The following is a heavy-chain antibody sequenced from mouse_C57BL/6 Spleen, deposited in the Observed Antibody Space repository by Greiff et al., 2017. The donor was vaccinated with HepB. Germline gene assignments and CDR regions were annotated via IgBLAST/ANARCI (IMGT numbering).Heavy chain of an antibody. J-gene: IGHJ4*01. CDR1: GYTFTSYG. Sequence: VKLQESGAELARPGASVKLSCKASGYTFTSYGISWVKQRTGQGLEWIGEIYPRSGNTYYNEKFKGKATLTADKSSSTAYMELRRLTSEDSAVYCCARDGYYDAMDYWGQGTSVTVSS. CDR3: ARDGYYDAMDY. V-gene: IGHV1-81*01. D-gene: IGHD2-3*01. CDR2: IYPRSGNT.